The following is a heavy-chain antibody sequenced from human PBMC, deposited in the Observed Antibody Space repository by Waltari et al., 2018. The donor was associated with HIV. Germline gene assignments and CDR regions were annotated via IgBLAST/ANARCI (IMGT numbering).Heavy chain of an antibody. CDR3: ARGVGSAYYFDH. Sequence: EVQLVESGGALVQPGGSLRLAGTASGFPFSSHWMHCVRQAPGNGLGWVSVINTDGSGTNYADAVKGRFTISRDNAKNTLYLQMNSLRAEDTAVYYCARGVGSAYYFDHWGQGTLVTVSS. V-gene: IGHV3-74*01. J-gene: IGHJ4*02. D-gene: IGHD1-26*01. CDR2: INTDGSGT. CDR1: GFPFSSHW.